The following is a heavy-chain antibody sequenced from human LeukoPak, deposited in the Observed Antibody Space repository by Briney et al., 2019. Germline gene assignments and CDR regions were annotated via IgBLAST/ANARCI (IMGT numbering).Heavy chain of an antibody. CDR1: GFTFSSYS. V-gene: IGHV3-48*02. CDR3: VRGDQEASEPAFDY. Sequence: GGSLRLSCAASGFTFSSYSMNWVRQAPGKGLEWVSYISSGGSTIYYADSVRGRFTISRDTAKNSLYLEMNSLRDEDTAMYYCVRGDQEASEPAFDYWGQGTVVTVSS. J-gene: IGHJ4*02. CDR2: ISSGGSTI. D-gene: IGHD1-14*01.